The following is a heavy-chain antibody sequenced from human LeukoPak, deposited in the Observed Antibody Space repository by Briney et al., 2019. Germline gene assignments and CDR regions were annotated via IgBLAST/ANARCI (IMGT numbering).Heavy chain of an antibody. J-gene: IGHJ6*03. Sequence: GGSLRLSCAASGFTFSSYSMNWVRQAPGKGLEWVSCISSSSSYIYYADSVKGRFTISRDNAKNSLYLQMNSLRAEDTAVYYCARKPTQYYYYYYYMDVWGKGTTVTVSS. CDR2: ISSSSSYI. CDR3: ARKPTQYYYYYYYMDV. CDR1: GFTFSSYS. V-gene: IGHV3-21*01.